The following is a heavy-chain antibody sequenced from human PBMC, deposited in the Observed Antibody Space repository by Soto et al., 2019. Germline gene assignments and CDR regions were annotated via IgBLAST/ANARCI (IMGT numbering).Heavy chain of an antibody. V-gene: IGHV3-9*01. J-gene: IGHJ4*01. Sequence: PGGSLRLSCAASGVTFEDYAMHWVLQAQGKGLEWVSGISWNSGSIGYADSVKDRFTIYRDNAKNSLYLQMNSLRAEDTALYYGAKSSSGRNFDYWGHGTLVTVSS. D-gene: IGHD3-10*01. CDR1: GVTFEDYA. CDR3: AKSSSGRNFDY. CDR2: ISWNSGSI.